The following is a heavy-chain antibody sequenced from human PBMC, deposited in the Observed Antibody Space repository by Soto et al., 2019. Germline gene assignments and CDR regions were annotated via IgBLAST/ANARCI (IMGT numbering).Heavy chain of an antibody. CDR1: GDSVSSNSAA. J-gene: IGHJ4*02. Sequence: SQTLSLTCAISGDSVSSNSAAWNWIRQSPSRGLEWLGRTYYRSKWYNDYAVSVKSRITINPDTSKNQFSLQLNSVTPEDTAVYYCARDISLDCSGGSCYRVFDYWGQGTLVTVSS. CDR3: ARDISLDCSGGSCYRVFDY. D-gene: IGHD2-15*01. V-gene: IGHV6-1*01. CDR2: TYYRSKWYN.